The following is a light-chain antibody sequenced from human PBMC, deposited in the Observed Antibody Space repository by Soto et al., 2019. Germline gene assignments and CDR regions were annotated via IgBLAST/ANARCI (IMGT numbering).Light chain of an antibody. CDR1: QTTNSW. V-gene: IGKV1-5*01. Sequence: DIQMTQFPSALSASVADRVTITFRASQTTNSWLAWYQQKQWTAPKLLIYDASSLEGGVPSRFSASGSGTEFTLTISSLQPDDLATYYCQQYISYPYTFGQGTKVELK. CDR2: DAS. CDR3: QQYISYPYT. J-gene: IGKJ2*01.